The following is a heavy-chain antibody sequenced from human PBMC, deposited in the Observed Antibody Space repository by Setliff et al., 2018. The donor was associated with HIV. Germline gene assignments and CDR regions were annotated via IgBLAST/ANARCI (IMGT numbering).Heavy chain of an antibody. CDR2: IYHTGTT. J-gene: IGHJ4*02. D-gene: IGHD3-3*01. CDR1: GGSFSGYY. Sequence: SETLSLTCAVHGGSFSGYYWSWIRQPPGKGLEWIGGIYHTGTTNHNPSLKSRVTVSIDKSNNHFSLKLSSVTAADTAVYYCARGFRSGRIFGIDYWGQGTLVTVSS. CDR3: ARGFRSGRIFGIDY. V-gene: IGHV4-34*01.